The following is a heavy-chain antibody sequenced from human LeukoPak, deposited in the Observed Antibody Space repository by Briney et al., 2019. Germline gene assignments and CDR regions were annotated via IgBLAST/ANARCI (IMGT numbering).Heavy chain of an antibody. V-gene: IGHV3-53*01. D-gene: IGHD1-20*01. CDR2: IYTAETT. CDR1: GFSLNRNY. Sequence: QPGGPLRLSRAASGFSLNRNYMHGLRQPLPRGLKWVSIIYTAETTNYADSVKGRFIISRDSSKNTLYLQMNRLRVDDTAAYYCARGAITGTDAFDIWGQGTMVTVSS. J-gene: IGHJ3*02. CDR3: ARGAITGTDAFDI.